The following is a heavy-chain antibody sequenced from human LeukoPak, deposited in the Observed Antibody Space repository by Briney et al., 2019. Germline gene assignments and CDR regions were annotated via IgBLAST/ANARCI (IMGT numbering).Heavy chain of an antibody. J-gene: IGHJ4*02. D-gene: IGHD1-14*01. CDR3: ARDGENQYYFDY. CDR2: IYYSGST. V-gene: IGHV4-59*01. Sequence: KPSETLSLTXTVSGGSISSYYWSWIRQPPGKGLEWIGYIYYSGSTNYNPSLKSRVTISVDTSKNQCSLKLSSVTAADTAVYYCARDGENQYYFDYWGQGTLVTVSS. CDR1: GGSISSYY.